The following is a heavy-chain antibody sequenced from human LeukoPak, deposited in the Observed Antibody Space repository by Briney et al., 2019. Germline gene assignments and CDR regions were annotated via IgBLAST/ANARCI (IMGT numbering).Heavy chain of an antibody. J-gene: IGHJ4*02. CDR1: GYSISSGYY. Sequence: SETLSLTCTVSGYSISSGYYWGWIRPSPGKGLEWIGNMYHSGRTYYKPSLKSRVTISVDTSKNLLFLRLSSVTAADTAVYYCARFSGGGDCYSDFWGQGTLVTVSS. CDR2: MYHSGRT. V-gene: IGHV4-38-2*02. D-gene: IGHD2-21*02. CDR3: ARFSGGGDCYSDF.